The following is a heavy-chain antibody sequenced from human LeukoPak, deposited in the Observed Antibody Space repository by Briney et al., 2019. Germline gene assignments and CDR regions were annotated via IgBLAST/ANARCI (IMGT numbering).Heavy chain of an antibody. V-gene: IGHV3-9*01. CDR3: AKDTYCSIITCYRGMDV. CDR1: GFTVSSNH. Sequence: PGGSLRLSCAASGFTVSSNHMSWVRQAPGKGLEWVSSISWKSDRIVYADSVKGRFTISRDNAKNPLYLQMNSLRAEDTAFYYCAKDTYCSIITCYRGMDVWGQGTTVTVSS. D-gene: IGHD2-2*02. J-gene: IGHJ6*02. CDR2: ISWKSDRI.